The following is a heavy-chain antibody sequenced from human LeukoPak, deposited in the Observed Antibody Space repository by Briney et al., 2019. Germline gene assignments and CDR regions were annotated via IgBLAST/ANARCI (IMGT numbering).Heavy chain of an antibody. CDR1: GGTFSSYA. Sequence: GASVKVSCKASGGTFSSYAISWVRQAPGQGLEWMGGIIPIFGTANYAQKFQGRVTITTDESTSTAYMELSSLRSEDTAVYYCARWNSGGGQHIVVVTARGFDYWGQGTLVTVSS. CDR2: IIPIFGTA. D-gene: IGHD2-21*02. J-gene: IGHJ4*02. CDR3: ARWNSGGGQHIVVVTARGFDY. V-gene: IGHV1-69*05.